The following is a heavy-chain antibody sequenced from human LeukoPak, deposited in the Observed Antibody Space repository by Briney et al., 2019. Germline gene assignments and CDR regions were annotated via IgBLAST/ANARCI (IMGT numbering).Heavy chain of an antibody. CDR2: IWYDGSNK. J-gene: IGHJ4*02. CDR1: GFTLSSYG. V-gene: IGHV3-33*01. D-gene: IGHD1-26*01. CDR3: ARAPTTYYYFDY. Sequence: PGGSLRLSRAASGFTLSSYGMHWVRQAPGKGLEWVAVIWYDGSNKYYADSVKGRFTISRDNSKNTLYLQMNSLRAEDTAVYYCARAPTTYYYFDYWGRGTLVTVSS.